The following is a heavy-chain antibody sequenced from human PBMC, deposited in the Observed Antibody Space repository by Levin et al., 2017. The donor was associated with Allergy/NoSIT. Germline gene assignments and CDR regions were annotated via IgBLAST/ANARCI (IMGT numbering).Heavy chain of an antibody. CDR1: GGSFGGYH. D-gene: IGHD3-3*01. V-gene: IGHV4-34*01. Sequence: SETLSLTCAVYGGSFGGYHWSWIRQPPGKGLEWIGEISHRGFTTYTPFLPLLFTISLDTSRNQFSLKLNSLTATDTAVYYCSVFLFRYGTFDVWGQGTMVTVSS. CDR3: SVFLFRYGTFDV. J-gene: IGHJ3*01. CDR2: ISHRGFT.